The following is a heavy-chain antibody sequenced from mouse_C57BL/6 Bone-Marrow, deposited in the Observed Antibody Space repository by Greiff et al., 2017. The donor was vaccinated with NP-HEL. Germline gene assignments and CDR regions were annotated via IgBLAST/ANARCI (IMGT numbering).Heavy chain of an antibody. Sequence: QVQLQQSGPELVKPGASVKLSCKASGYTFTSYDINWVKQRPGQGLEWIGWIYPSDGSTKYNEKFKGKAPLTVATSSRTAYMALHSLRSEDSAVYCCARDLYYDYDDYAMDYWGQGTSVTVSS. CDR2: IYPSDGST. CDR3: ARDLYYDYDDYAMDY. CDR1: GYTFTSYD. V-gene: IGHV1-85*01. J-gene: IGHJ4*01. D-gene: IGHD2-4*01.